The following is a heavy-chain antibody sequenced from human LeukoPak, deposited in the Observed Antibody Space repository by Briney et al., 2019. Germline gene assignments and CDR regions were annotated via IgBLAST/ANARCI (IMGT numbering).Heavy chain of an antibody. J-gene: IGHJ6*03. CDR3: ARTKLELRYYYYYYMDV. D-gene: IGHD1-7*01. CDR1: GGSISSYY. Sequence: SETLSLTCTVPGGSISSYYWSWIRQPPGKGLEWIGYIYTSGSTNYNPSLKSRVTISVDTSKNQFSLKLSSVTAADTAVYYCARTKLELRYYYYYYMDVWGKGTTVTVSS. V-gene: IGHV4-4*09. CDR2: IYTSGST.